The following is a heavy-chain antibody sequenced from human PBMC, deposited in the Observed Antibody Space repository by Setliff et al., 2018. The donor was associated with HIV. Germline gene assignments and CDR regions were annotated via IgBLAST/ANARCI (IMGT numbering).Heavy chain of an antibody. CDR3: ARDRLTSARYWNSDY. D-gene: IGHD1-7*01. CDR2: IKSDGSVI. Sequence: PSETLSLSCAGSGLNFNNYWMHWVRQAPGKGLVWVSHIKSDGSVIKYADSVKGRFTISRDNAKNSLYLVMNSLRADDTATYSCARDRLTSARYWNSDYWGQGTLVTVSS. J-gene: IGHJ4*02. CDR1: GLNFNNYW. V-gene: IGHV3-74*01.